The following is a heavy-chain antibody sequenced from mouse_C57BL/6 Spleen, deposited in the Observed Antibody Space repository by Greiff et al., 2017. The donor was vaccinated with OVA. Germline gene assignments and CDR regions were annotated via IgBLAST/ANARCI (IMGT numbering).Heavy chain of an antibody. V-gene: IGHV1-26*01. CDR1: GYTFTDYY. CDR3: ARDGSSYVLDY. Sequence: EVQLQQSGPELVKPGASVKISCKASGYTFTDYYMNWVKQSHGKSLEWIGDINPNNGGTSYNQKFKGKATLTVDKSSSTAYMELRSLTSEDSAVYYCARDGSSYVLDYWGQGTTLTVSS. D-gene: IGHD1-1*01. CDR2: INPNNGGT. J-gene: IGHJ2*01.